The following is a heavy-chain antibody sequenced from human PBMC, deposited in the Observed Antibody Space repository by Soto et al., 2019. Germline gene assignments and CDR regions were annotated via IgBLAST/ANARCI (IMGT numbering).Heavy chain of an antibody. J-gene: IGHJ6*02. Sequence: EVQLLESGGGLVQPGGSLRLSCTASGFTIGSYALSWVRQAPGKGLEWVSGISGSGGSTYYADSVKGRFTISRDSSKNTLDLQMPSLTAEDTAVYYCAKAGSRNYYYYGMDIWGQGTTVTVSS. CDR2: ISGSGGST. CDR1: GFTIGSYA. V-gene: IGHV3-23*01. CDR3: AKAGSRNYYYYGMDI. D-gene: IGHD2-2*01.